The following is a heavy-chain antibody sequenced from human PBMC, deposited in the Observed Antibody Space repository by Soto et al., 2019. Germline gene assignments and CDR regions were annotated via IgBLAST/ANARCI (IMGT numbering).Heavy chain of an antibody. V-gene: IGHV3-9*01. CDR2: LTWNGEVL. CDR3: VKDSESSGYLTHLDY. J-gene: IGHJ4*02. Sequence: EVQLAESGGALVQPGRSLRLSCVASGFTFDDYAIHWVRQTPGKGVEWVSGLTWNGEVLGYADSVKGRFTISRDNAKNALYLEMNSLRPEDTALYYCVKDSESSGYLTHLDYWGQGTLVTVSS. D-gene: IGHD3-22*01. CDR1: GFTFDDYA.